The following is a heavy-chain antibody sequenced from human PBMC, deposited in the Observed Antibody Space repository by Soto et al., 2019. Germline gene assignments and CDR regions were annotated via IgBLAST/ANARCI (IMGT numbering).Heavy chain of an antibody. Sequence: QVQLVQSGAEVKKPGASVKVSCKASVYTFTGYYMHWVRQAPGQGLEWMGWINPNSGGTNYAQKFQGWVTMTRDTSISTAYMELSRLRSDDTAVYYCARDVLATATGYGMDVWGQGTTVTVSS. CDR2: INPNSGGT. J-gene: IGHJ6*02. CDR1: VYTFTGYY. V-gene: IGHV1-2*04. D-gene: IGHD4-4*01. CDR3: ARDVLATATGYGMDV.